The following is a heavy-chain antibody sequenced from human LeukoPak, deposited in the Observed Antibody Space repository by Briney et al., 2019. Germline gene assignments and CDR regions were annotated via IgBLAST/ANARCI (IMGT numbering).Heavy chain of an antibody. CDR1: GFTFSSYA. CDR3: AKDFGGGSQLWLIYDWFDP. J-gene: IGHJ5*02. D-gene: IGHD5-18*01. Sequence: GGSLRLSCAASGFTFSSYAMSWVRQAPGKGLEWVSAISGSGGSTYYADSVKGRFTISRDNSKNTLYLQMNSLRAEDTAVYYCAKDFGGGSQLWLIYDWFDPWGQGTLVTVSP. V-gene: IGHV3-23*01. CDR2: ISGSGGST.